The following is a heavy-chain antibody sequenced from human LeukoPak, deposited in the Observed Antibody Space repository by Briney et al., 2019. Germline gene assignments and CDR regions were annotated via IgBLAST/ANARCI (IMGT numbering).Heavy chain of an antibody. Sequence: SETLSLTCTVSGGSISSYYWSWIRQPPGKGLEWIGYIYYSGSTNYNPSLKSRVTISVDTSKNQFSLKLSSVTAADTAVYYCARQVTKAPYYYYGMDVWGQGTTVTVSS. D-gene: IGHD4-17*01. J-gene: IGHJ6*02. CDR1: GGSISSYY. V-gene: IGHV4-59*08. CDR3: ARQVTKAPYYYYGMDV. CDR2: IYYSGST.